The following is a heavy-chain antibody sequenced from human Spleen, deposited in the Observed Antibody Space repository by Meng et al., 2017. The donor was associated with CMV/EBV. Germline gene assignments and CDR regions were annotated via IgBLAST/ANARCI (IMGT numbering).Heavy chain of an antibody. CDR3: ARYCSSTSCYLGDY. CDR1: GFSLRTSGVG. Sequence: SGPTLVKPTQTLTLTCTFSGFSLRTSGVGVGWIRQPPGKALEWLALIYWNDDKRYSPSLKSRLTITKDTSKNQVVLTITNMDPVDTATYYCARYCSSTSCYLGDYWGQGTLVTVSS. D-gene: IGHD2-2*01. J-gene: IGHJ4*02. CDR2: IYWNDDK. V-gene: IGHV2-5*01.